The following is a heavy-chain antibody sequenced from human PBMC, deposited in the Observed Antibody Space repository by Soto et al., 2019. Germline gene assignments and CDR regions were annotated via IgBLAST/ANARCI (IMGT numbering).Heavy chain of an antibody. CDR3: ARDRGLDSSGYFIY. Sequence: QVQLVESGGGVVQPGRSLRLSCAASGFTFSSYAMHWVRQAPGKGLEWVAVISYDGSNKYYADSVKGRFTISRDNSKNTLYLQMNSLRAEDTAVYYCARDRGLDSSGYFIYWGQGTLVTVSS. D-gene: IGHD3-22*01. J-gene: IGHJ4*02. CDR2: ISYDGSNK. CDR1: GFTFSSYA. V-gene: IGHV3-30-3*01.